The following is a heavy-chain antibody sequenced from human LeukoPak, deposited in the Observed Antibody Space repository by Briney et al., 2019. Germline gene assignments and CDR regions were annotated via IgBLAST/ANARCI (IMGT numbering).Heavy chain of an antibody. D-gene: IGHD3-3*01. J-gene: IGHJ4*02. CDR1: GFTFSSYW. CDR2: IKQDGSEK. V-gene: IGHV3-7*04. Sequence: GGSLRLSCAASGFTFSSYWMSWVRQAPGQGLEWVANIKQDGSEKYYVDSVKGRFTISRDNAKDSLYLQMNSLRAEDTAVYYCARAWSGYYPFDYWGQGTLVTVSS. CDR3: ARAWSGYYPFDY.